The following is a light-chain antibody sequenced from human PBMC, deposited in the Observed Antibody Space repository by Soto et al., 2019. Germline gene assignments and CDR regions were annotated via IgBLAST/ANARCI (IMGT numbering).Light chain of an antibody. CDR3: QQYDNSPIT. V-gene: IGKV3-20*01. J-gene: IGKJ5*01. CDR2: GAS. Sequence: EIVLTQSPGTLSLSPGERSTLSCRASQSVSSSYLAWYQQKPGQAPRLLIYGASSRATGIPDRFSGSGSGTDFTLTISRLEPEDFAVYYCQQYDNSPITFGQGTRREIK. CDR1: QSVSSSY.